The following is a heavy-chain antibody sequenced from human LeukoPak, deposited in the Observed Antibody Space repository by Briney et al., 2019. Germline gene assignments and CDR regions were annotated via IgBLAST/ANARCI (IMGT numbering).Heavy chain of an antibody. CDR1: GYTFTGYY. J-gene: IGHJ5*02. V-gene: IGHV1-2*02. CDR3: ARGENYGDYDNWFDP. CDR2: INPNSGGT. Sequence: ASVKVSCKASGYTFTGYYMHWVRQAPGQGLEWMGWINPNSGGTNYAQKFQGRVTKTRDTSISTAYMELSRLRSDDTAVYYCARGENYGDYDNWFDPWGQGTLVTVSS. D-gene: IGHD4-17*01.